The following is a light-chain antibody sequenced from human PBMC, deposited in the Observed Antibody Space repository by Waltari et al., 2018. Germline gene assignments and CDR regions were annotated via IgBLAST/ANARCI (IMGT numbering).Light chain of an antibody. CDR1: QAITNY. J-gene: IGKJ3*01. CDR2: EAS. CDR3: QRYDNLPIFA. V-gene: IGKV1-33*01. Sequence: DIQMTQSPPSLSASVGDRVTITCRASQAITNYLNWYQQKPGKAPKLLIHEASKLETGVPSRFSGSQSGTHFTLTISSLQPEDIGTYYCQRYDNLPIFAFGPGTKVEI.